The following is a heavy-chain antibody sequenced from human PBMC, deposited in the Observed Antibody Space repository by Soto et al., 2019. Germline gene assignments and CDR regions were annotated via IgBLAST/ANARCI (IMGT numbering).Heavy chain of an antibody. J-gene: IGHJ6*03. V-gene: IGHV3-48*01. CDR1: GFTFSSYS. CDR2: ISSSSSTI. CDR3: ARLLYKRHYYYYMEV. Sequence: GGSLRLSGAASGFTFSSYSMNWVRQAPGKGLEWVSYISSSSSTIYYADSVKGRFTISRDNAKNSLYLQMNSLRAEDTAVYYCARLLYKRHYYYYMEVWGKGTTVTVSS. D-gene: IGHD1-1*01.